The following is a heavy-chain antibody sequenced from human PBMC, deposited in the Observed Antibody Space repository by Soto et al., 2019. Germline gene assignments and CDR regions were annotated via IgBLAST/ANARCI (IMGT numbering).Heavy chain of an antibody. Sequence: VASVKVSCKASVDTFSGYDMHCVRQAPGQGLEWMGWINPNSGGTNYAQKFQGRVTMTRDTSISTAYMELSRLRSDDTAVYYCARGPLTRIAARPHHWFDPWGQGTLVTVSS. V-gene: IGHV1-2*02. J-gene: IGHJ5*02. D-gene: IGHD6-6*01. CDR3: ARGPLTRIAARPHHWFDP. CDR2: INPNSGGT. CDR1: VDTFSGYD.